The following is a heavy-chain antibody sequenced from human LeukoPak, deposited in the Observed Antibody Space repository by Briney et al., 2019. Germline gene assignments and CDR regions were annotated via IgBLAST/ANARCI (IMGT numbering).Heavy chain of an antibody. CDR1: GFTFSTYS. V-gene: IGHV5-51*01. D-gene: IGHD3-16*01. CDR3: ARHSCYDS. J-gene: IGHJ4*02. Sequence: GESLKISCKGSGFTFSTYSFAWVRQMPGKGLEWMGAIYAGDSSTRYSPSFQGQVTISVDKSISTAYLQWSSLKASDSAIYYCARHSCYDSWGQGTLVTVSS. CDR2: IYAGDSST.